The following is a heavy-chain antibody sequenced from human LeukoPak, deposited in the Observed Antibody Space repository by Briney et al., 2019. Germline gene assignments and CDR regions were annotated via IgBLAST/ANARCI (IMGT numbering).Heavy chain of an antibody. Sequence: PGGSLRLSCAASGFTFSTYWMNWVRQPPGKGLVWVSRINSDGSSTTYADSVMGRFTISRDNATNTLFLQMNSLRADDTAVYCCARNFGLAVAGDDYWGQGTLVTVPS. CDR2: INSDGSST. V-gene: IGHV3-74*01. CDR3: ARNFGLAVAGDDY. D-gene: IGHD6-19*01. J-gene: IGHJ4*02. CDR1: GFTFSTYW.